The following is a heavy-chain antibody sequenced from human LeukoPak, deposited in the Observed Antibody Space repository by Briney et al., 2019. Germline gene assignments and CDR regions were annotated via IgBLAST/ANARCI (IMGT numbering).Heavy chain of an antibody. D-gene: IGHD3-22*01. Sequence: SETLSLTCTVSGGSISSYYWGWIRQPPGKGLEWIGSIYYSGSTYYNPSLKSRVTISVDTSKTQFSLKLSSVTAADTAVYYCTRELSGSQDSWGQGTLVTVSS. CDR1: GGSISSYY. CDR2: IYYSGST. CDR3: TRELSGSQDS. J-gene: IGHJ4*02. V-gene: IGHV4-39*07.